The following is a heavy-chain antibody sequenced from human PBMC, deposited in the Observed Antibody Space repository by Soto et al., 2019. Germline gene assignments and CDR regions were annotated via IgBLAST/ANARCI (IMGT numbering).Heavy chain of an antibody. D-gene: IGHD6-19*01. CDR1: EYTLTESS. V-gene: IGHV1-24*01. CDR3: ATEGGSGYDY. J-gene: IGHJ4*02. Sequence: GASGKVACTVSEYTLTESSMXSVRQAPGKGLEWMGGFDPEDGYTIYAQKFQGRVTMTEETSTDTAYMELSSLRSEDKAVYYCATEGGSGYDYWGQGTLVPVSS. CDR2: FDPEDGYT.